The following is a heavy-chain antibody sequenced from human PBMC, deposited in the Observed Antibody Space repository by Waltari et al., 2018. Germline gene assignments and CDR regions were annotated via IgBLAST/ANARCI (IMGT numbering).Heavy chain of an antibody. V-gene: IGHV3-53*01. J-gene: IGHJ4*02. Sequence: EVQLVESGGGLIQPGGSLRLSCSASGFTVSSNYMSWVHQAPGKGLEWVSVIYSGGSTYCADSGKGGVTMSRDSAKNTLYLEMNSVGAEDTAVDYWARGQGSYGDFDYWGQGTLVTVSS. D-gene: IGHD5-18*01. CDR1: GFTVSSNY. CDR3: ARGQGSYGDFDY. CDR2: IYSGGST.